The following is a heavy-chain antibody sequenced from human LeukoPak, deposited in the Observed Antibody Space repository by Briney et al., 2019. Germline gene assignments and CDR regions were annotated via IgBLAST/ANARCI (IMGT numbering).Heavy chain of an antibody. V-gene: IGHV3-53*01. D-gene: IGHD1-26*01. CDR3: AREGWGAHYYGMDV. CDR1: GFTVSSNY. CDR2: IYSGGST. J-gene: IGHJ6*02. Sequence: GGSLRLSCAASGFTVSSNYMSWVRQAPGKGLEWVSVIYSGGSTYYADSVKGRFTISRDNSKNTLYLQMNSLRAEDTAVYYCAREGWGAHYYGMDVWGQGTTVTVSS.